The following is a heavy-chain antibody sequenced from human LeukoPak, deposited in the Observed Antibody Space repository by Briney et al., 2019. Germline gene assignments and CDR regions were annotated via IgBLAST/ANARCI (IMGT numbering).Heavy chain of an antibody. CDR1: GGSISSYY. J-gene: IGHJ2*01. CDR3: ARDKGPYWYFDL. Sequence: PSETLSLTCTVSGGSISSYYWNWIRQPPGKGLEWIGNIYNSGSTDYNPSLKSRVTISLNTSKNQISLNLSSVTAADTAVYYCARDKGPYWYFDLWGRGTLVTVSS. V-gene: IGHV4-59*01. CDR2: IYNSGST.